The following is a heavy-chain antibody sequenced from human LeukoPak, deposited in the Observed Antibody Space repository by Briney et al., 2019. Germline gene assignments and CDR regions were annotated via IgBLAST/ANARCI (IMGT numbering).Heavy chain of an antibody. CDR3: ARDWGILDILTGYHPLSWFDP. CDR2: TYYRSKRYN. J-gene: IGHJ5*02. Sequence: PSQTLSLTCAISGDSVSSNSAAWNWIRQSPSRGLEWLGRTYYRSKRYNDYAVSVKSRITINPDTSKNQFSLQLNSVTPEDTAVYYCARDWGILDILTGYHPLSWFDPWGQGTLVTVSS. D-gene: IGHD3-9*01. V-gene: IGHV6-1*01. CDR1: GDSVSSNSAA.